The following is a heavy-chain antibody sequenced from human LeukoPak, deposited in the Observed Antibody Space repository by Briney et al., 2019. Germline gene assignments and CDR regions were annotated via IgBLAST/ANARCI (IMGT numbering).Heavy chain of an antibody. CDR2: IDYTAST. Sequence: SETLSLTCTVSGGSISTFYWSWIRQPPGKGLEWVAYIDYTASTNYNPSLKSRVTISVDTSKNQFSLKLSSVTAADTAVYYCARDSRRELLHAFDIWGQGTMVTVSS. J-gene: IGHJ3*02. V-gene: IGHV4-59*01. CDR3: ARDSRRELLHAFDI. D-gene: IGHD1-26*01. CDR1: GGSISTFY.